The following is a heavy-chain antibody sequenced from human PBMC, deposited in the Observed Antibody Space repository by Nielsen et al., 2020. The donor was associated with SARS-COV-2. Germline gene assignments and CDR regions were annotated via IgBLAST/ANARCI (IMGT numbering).Heavy chain of an antibody. D-gene: IGHD2-15*01. J-gene: IGHJ4*02. CDR3: ARGGAQLYYYDF. CDR2: IYYSGST. V-gene: IGHV4-59*01. Sequence: SETLSLTCTVSGGSISSYYLSWIRQPPGKGLEWIGYIYYSGSTNYNPSLKSRVTISVDTSKNQFSLKLNSVTAADTAVYYCARGGAQLYYYDFWGQGTLVTVSS. CDR1: GGSISSYY.